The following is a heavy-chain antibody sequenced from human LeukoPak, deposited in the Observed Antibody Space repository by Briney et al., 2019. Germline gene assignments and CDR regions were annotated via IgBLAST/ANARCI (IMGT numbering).Heavy chain of an antibody. J-gene: IGHJ4*02. V-gene: IGHV3-23*01. CDR2: ISGSGGST. CDR3: AKDRSRTNDICHGDFDY. CDR1: GFTFSSYA. Sequence: GGSLRLSCAASGFTFSSYAVSWVRQAPGKGLEWVSSISGSGGSTYSADSVKGRFTISRDNSKNMLYLQMNSLRAEDTALYYCAKDRSRTNDICHGDFDYWGQGTLVTVSS. D-gene: IGHD2-8*01.